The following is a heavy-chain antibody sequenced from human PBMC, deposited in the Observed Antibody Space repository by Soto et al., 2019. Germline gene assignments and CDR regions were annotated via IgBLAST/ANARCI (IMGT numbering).Heavy chain of an antibody. CDR2: IFWDGDR. CDR3: VHRPCGGDSLQSYSANYYYGMHF. D-gene: IGHD2-21*02. V-gene: IGHV2-5*02. J-gene: IGHJ6*02. Sequence: QITLKESGPTLVKPTETLTLTCTFSGFSLSTIGMGVGWIRQPPGKALEWLALIFWDGDRRYSPSLMSRFTTSKENTNTQAVATTTNMDAVATATSYCVHRPCGGDSLQSYSANYYYGMHFWGQGTTVTVSS. CDR1: GFSLSTIGMG.